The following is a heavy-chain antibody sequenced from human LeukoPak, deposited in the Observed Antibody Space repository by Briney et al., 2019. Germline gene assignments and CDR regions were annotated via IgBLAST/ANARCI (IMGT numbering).Heavy chain of an antibody. CDR3: ARGHRYSSGWHRKRSGWFDP. J-gene: IGHJ5*02. Sequence: SETLSLTCAVYGGSYSGYYWSWIRQLPGKGLEWIGEINHSGSTNYNPSLKSRVTISVDTSKNQFSLKLSSVTAADTAVYYCARGHRYSSGWHRKRSGWFDPWGQGTLVTVSS. D-gene: IGHD6-19*01. V-gene: IGHV4-34*01. CDR1: GGSYSGYY. CDR2: INHSGST.